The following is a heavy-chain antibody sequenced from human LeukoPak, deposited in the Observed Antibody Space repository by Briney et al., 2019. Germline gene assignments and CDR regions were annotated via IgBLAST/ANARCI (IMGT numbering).Heavy chain of an antibody. CDR3: ERESDTTLFTDAFDI. Sequence: GGSLRLSCAASGFTFSNYEMNWVRQAPGKGLEWVSYIGGSGSTTHYADSVKGRFTISRDNAKNSLYLQMNSLRAEDTALYYCERESDTTLFTDAFDIWGQGTMVTVSS. CDR2: IGGSGSTT. D-gene: IGHD5-18*01. CDR1: GFTFSNYE. J-gene: IGHJ3*02. V-gene: IGHV3-48*03.